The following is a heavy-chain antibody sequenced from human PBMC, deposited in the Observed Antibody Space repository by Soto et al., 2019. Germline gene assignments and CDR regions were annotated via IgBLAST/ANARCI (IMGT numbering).Heavy chain of an antibody. J-gene: IGHJ4*02. CDR2: LYQGLSI. V-gene: IGHV4-34*01. CDR1: SGSFSGYY. Sequence: PSETLSLTCAVYSGSFSGYYWSWIRQAPGKGLEWIGELYQGLSIIYNPSLESRVTISGDSSKNQFSLKLRSVTAADTAVYYCARHGGYYFDYWGQGTLVTVSS. D-gene: IGHD3-16*01. CDR3: ARHGGYYFDY.